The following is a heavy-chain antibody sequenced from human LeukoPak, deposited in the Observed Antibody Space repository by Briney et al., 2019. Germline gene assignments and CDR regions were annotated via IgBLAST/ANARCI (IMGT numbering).Heavy chain of an antibody. J-gene: IGHJ4*02. V-gene: IGHV4-39*01. CDR1: GDSISSSSHF. CDR2: ISYSGST. CDR3: ASPKYNWNQGLDY. D-gene: IGHD1-20*01. Sequence: SETLSLTCTVSGDSISSSSHFWGWIRQPPGKGLEWIGSISYSGSTYDNPSLKSRVTISVDTSKNQFSLRLSSVTAADTAVYYCASPKYNWNQGLDYWGQGTLVTVSS.